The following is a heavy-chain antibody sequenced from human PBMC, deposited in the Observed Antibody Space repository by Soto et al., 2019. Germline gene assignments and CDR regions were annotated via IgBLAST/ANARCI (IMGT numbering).Heavy chain of an antibody. CDR2: SSAYNGNT. D-gene: IGHD4-17*01. Sequence: ASVKVSCKASGYTFTSYGISWVRQAPGQGLEWMGWSSAYNGNTNYAQKLQGRVTMTTDTSTSTAYMERRRLRSDDTSVYYYARGGLTVTTTKEDYWGQGTLVTVSS. CDR1: GYTFTSYG. J-gene: IGHJ4*02. V-gene: IGHV1-18*01. CDR3: ARGGLTVTTTKEDY.